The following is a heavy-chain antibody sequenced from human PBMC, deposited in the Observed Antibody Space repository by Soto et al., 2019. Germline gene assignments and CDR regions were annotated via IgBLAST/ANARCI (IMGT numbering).Heavy chain of an antibody. CDR1: GYSFTCYW. V-gene: IGHV5-51*01. Sequence: GESLKISCKGSGYSFTCYWIGWVRQMPGKGLEWMGIIYPGDSDTRYSPSFQGQVTISADKSISTAYLQWSSLKASDTAMYYCARSITGTTFYYGMDVWGQGTTVT. CDR3: ARSITGTTFYYGMDV. J-gene: IGHJ6*02. CDR2: IYPGDSDT. D-gene: IGHD1-7*01.